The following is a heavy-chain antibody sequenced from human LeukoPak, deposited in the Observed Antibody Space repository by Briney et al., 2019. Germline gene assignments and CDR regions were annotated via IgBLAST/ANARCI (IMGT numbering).Heavy chain of an antibody. CDR1: GGSISSYY. Sequence: SETLSLTCTVSGGSISSYYWSWIRQPPGKGLEWIGYIYYSGTTNYNPSLKSRVTISVNTSKNQFSLKLSSVTAADTAVYYCARGVYIAAAQYGYWGQGTLVTVSS. D-gene: IGHD6-13*01. V-gene: IGHV4-59*01. CDR2: IYYSGTT. J-gene: IGHJ4*02. CDR3: ARGVYIAAAQYGY.